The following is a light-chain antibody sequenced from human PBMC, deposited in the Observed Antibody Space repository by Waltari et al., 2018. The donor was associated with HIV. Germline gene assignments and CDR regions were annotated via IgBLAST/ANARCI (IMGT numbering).Light chain of an antibody. CDR3: QQSYSAPPT. V-gene: IGKV1-39*01. CDR1: QSISSN. J-gene: IGKJ4*01. Sequence: DIQMTQSPSSLSASIGDRVIMTCRTSQSISSNLNWFQQRPGKAPKLLIYAASSLESGVPSRFSGSGSGTDFTLTISSLQPEDFATYYCQQSYSAPPTFGGGTKVEIK. CDR2: AAS.